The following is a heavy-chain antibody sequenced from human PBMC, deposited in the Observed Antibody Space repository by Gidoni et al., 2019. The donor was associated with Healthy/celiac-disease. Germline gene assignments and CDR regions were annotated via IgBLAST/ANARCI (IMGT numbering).Heavy chain of an antibody. CDR3: ARGGGRVEMATIFYYYYMDV. CDR2: TRNKAKSYTT. D-gene: IGHD5-12*01. Sequence: EVQLVESGGGLVQPGGSLRLSCAASGFTFSDHSMDWVRQAPGKGLEWVGRTRNKAKSYTTEDAASVKGRFTISRDDSKNSLYLQMNRLKTEDTAVYYCARGGGRVEMATIFYYYYMDVWGKGTTVTVSS. J-gene: IGHJ6*03. V-gene: IGHV3-72*01. CDR1: GFTFSDHS.